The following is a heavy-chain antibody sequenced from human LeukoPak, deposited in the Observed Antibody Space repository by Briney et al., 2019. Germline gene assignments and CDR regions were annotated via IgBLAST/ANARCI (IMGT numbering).Heavy chain of an antibody. D-gene: IGHD3-10*01. Sequence: AASVTVSFKGSGYTFTIYSISWVGQGPGQGVEWVGWISAYNGNTKYAQKLQGRVTMTTDTSTTTAYIDLRSLISDDTAVYYCARDQNYYGSGIYYISHWFDPWGQGTLVTVSS. J-gene: IGHJ5*02. CDR3: ARDQNYYGSGIYYISHWFDP. CDR1: GYTFTIYS. CDR2: ISAYNGNT. V-gene: IGHV1-18*01.